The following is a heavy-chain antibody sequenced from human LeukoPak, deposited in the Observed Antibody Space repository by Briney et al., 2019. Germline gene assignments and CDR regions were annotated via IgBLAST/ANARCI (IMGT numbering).Heavy chain of an antibody. CDR3: ARVEGWYSSSWYYSDY. J-gene: IGHJ4*02. CDR1: GFTFSSYW. CDR2: IKQDGSEK. D-gene: IGHD6-13*01. Sequence: GGSLRLSCAASGFTFSSYWMSWVRQAPGKGLEWVANIKQDGSEKYYVDSVKGRFTISRDNAKNSLYLQMNSLRAEDTAVYYCARVEGWYSSSWYYSDYWGQGTLVTVSS. V-gene: IGHV3-7*01.